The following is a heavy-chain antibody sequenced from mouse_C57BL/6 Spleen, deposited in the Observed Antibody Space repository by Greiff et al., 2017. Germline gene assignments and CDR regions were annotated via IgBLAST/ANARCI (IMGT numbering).Heavy chain of an antibody. V-gene: IGHV1-9*01. CDR2: ILPGSGST. CDR3: ARYPNDDGGSLHAY. CDR1: GYTFPGYW. Sequence: VQLVESGAELMKPGASVKLSCTATGYTFPGYWIEWVKQRPGHGLEWIGEILPGSGSTNYNEKFKGKATFTAATSSNTAYMQLSSLTTEDSAIYYCARYPNDDGGSLHAYWGQGTLVTVSA. J-gene: IGHJ3*01. D-gene: IGHD1-1*02.